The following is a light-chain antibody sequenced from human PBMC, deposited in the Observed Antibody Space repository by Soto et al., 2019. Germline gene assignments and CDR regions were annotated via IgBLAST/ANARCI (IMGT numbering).Light chain of an antibody. CDR1: HSVNRH. V-gene: IGKV3D-15*01. Sequence: EIVLTQSPATLSVSPGARATLSCRASHSVNRHLAWYQQKPGQAPRLLIYSVSTRATGIPARFSASGSGTEFTLTISSLQAEDFGIYDCQQGTDWFPCTFGPGTRLE. CDR2: SVS. CDR3: QQGTDWFPCT. J-gene: IGKJ5*01.